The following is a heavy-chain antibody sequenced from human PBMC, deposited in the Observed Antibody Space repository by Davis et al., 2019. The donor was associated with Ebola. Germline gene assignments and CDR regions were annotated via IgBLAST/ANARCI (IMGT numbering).Heavy chain of an antibody. CDR3: AREDVWFRELAPNQPYYYYYGMDV. D-gene: IGHD3-10*01. Sequence: AASVKVSCKASGYTFTSYGISWVRQAPGQGLEWMGWISAYNGNTNYAQKLQGRVTMTKDPSASTAYMELSSLRSEDTAVYYWAREDVWFRELAPNQPYYYYYGMDVWGQGTTVTVSS. CDR2: ISAYNGNT. V-gene: IGHV1-18*01. J-gene: IGHJ6*02. CDR1: GYTFTSYG.